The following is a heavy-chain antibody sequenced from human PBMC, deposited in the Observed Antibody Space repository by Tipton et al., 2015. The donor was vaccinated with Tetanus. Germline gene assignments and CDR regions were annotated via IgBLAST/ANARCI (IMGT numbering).Heavy chain of an antibody. CDR2: INYDGST. CDR1: GGTFNNYF. V-gene: IGHV4-34*01. D-gene: IGHD3-3*01. CDR3: ARANNDFPKKGPFDY. J-gene: IGHJ4*02. Sequence: TLSLTCAVYGGTFNNYFWTWIRQPPGKGLEWIGEINYDGSTNYTPSLKGRVTISVDTSKNQFSLNLNSVTAADTAVYYCARANNDFPKKGPFDYWGQGTLVIVSS.